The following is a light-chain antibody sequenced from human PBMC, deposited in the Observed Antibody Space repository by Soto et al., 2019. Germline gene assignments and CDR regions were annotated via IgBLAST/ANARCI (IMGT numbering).Light chain of an antibody. CDR3: CSFAGSYTYV. CDR1: RSDVGRYEY. V-gene: IGLV2-11*01. CDR2: GVT. Sequence: QSVRTQPRSVSGSPGQSVTISCTGTRSDVGRYEYVSWYQQHPGKAPKLIIYGVTERPAGVPDRFSGSKSGNTASLTISGLQAEDEADYSCCSFAGSYTYVFGGGTKVTVL. J-gene: IGLJ1*01.